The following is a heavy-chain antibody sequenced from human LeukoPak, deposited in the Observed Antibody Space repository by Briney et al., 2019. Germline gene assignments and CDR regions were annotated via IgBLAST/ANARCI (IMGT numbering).Heavy chain of an antibody. Sequence: ASVKVSCKASGYSFTDYYLHWVRQAPGQGLEWMGRINPNSGGTDYAQKFQGRVTMTRDTSITTAYMELNRLISDDTAVYYCAKDHGYVGSNWFDPWGQGTLVTVSS. V-gene: IGHV1-2*06. D-gene: IGHD3-10*01. CDR1: GYSFTDYY. J-gene: IGHJ5*02. CDR3: AKDHGYVGSNWFDP. CDR2: INPNSGGT.